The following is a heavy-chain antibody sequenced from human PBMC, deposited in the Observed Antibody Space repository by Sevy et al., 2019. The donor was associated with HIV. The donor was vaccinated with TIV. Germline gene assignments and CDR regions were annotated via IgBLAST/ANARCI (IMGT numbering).Heavy chain of an antibody. CDR1: GFTFSDSW. CDR2: INQDGSVI. D-gene: IGHD2-8*01. J-gene: IGHJ4*02. V-gene: IGHV3-7*03. Sequence: GGSLRLSCTASGFTFSDSWMHWVRQAPGKGLEWLANINQDGSVIYYADSVKGRFNISRDNSRNSVFLQMSSLRAGDTATYYCARAVGKDGAYWGQGTLVTVSS. CDR3: ARAVGKDGAY.